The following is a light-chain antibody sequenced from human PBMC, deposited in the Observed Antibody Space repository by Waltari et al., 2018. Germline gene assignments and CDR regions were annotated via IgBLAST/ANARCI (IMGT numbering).Light chain of an antibody. V-gene: IGKV3-20*01. CDR1: QSVTSNY. J-gene: IGKJ5*01. Sequence: EIVLTQSPGTLSLSPGERATLSCRASQSVTSNYLVWYQQKPGQAPRLLIHGASSRATGIPDRFSGSGSGTDFTLTISRLEPEDFAVYYCQQYGSSSTFGQGTRLEIK. CDR2: GAS. CDR3: QQYGSSST.